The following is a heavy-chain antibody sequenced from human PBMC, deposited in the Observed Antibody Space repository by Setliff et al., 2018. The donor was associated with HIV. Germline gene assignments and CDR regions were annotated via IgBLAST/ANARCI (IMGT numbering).Heavy chain of an antibody. D-gene: IGHD4-17*01. CDR1: GGSISNYY. CDR3: ARAAAGNTGPFDL. J-gene: IGHJ4*02. Sequence: SETLSLTCTVSGGSISNYYWSWIRQPAGKGLEWIGRVYTSGTTNYNPSLKSRVTMSVDTSKNQFSLKLTSVTASDTAVYYCARAAAGNTGPFDLWGQGSPVTVSS. V-gene: IGHV4-4*07. CDR2: VYTSGTT.